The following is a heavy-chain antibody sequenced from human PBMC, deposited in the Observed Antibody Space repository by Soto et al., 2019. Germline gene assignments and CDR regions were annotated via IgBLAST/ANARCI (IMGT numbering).Heavy chain of an antibody. CDR3: ARSYDIFIVYYERDYYYCDRLDV. D-gene: IGHD3-9*01. CDR2: MYYSGSR. V-gene: IGHV4-59*01. J-gene: IGHJ6*01. CDR1: GDSISNYY. Sequence: SETLSLTCSVSGDSISNYYWSWIRQPPGKGLEWIGYMYYSGSRNYNPSLNSRVTISVDTSKNQFSLKLSSVTAADTAVYYCARSYDIFIVYYERDYYYCDRLDVWGQGTTVTVSS.